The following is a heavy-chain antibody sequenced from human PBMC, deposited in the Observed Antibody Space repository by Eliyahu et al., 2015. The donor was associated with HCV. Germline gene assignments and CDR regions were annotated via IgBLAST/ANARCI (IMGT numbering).Heavy chain of an antibody. CDR1: GFSLSNARMG. J-gene: IGHJ4*02. CDR2: IFSNDQK. D-gene: IGHD6-13*01. V-gene: IGHV2-26*01. CDR3: ARMEGYSSGWYALDY. Sequence: QVTLKESGPVLVKPTETLTLTCTVSGFSLSNARMGVSWXRQPPGKALECLGPIFSNDQKSYSTSLKSRLTISKDTSKSQVVLTVTNMDPGDTATYYCARMEGYSSGWYALDYWGQGNLVTVSS.